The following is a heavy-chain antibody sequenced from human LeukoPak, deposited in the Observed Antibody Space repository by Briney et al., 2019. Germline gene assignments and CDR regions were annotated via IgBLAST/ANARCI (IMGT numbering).Heavy chain of an antibody. Sequence: SETLSLTCTVSGGSISSSSYYWGWIRQPPGTGLEWIGSIYYSGSTYYNPSLKSRVTISVDTSKNQFSLKLSSVTAADTAVYYCARLAMAARPYYFDYWGQGTLVTVSS. J-gene: IGHJ4*02. D-gene: IGHD6-6*01. CDR2: IYYSGST. CDR3: ARLAMAARPYYFDY. V-gene: IGHV4-39*01. CDR1: GGSISSSSYY.